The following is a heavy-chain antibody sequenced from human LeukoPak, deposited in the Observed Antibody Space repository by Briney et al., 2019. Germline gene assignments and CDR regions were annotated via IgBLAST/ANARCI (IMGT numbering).Heavy chain of an antibody. V-gene: IGHV4-59*12. CDR3: ARAGGFGEGDAFDI. D-gene: IGHD3-10*01. Sequence: PSETLSLTCTVSGGSISSYYWSWIRQPPGKGLEWIGYIYYSGSTNYNPSLKSRVTISVDTSKNQFSLKLSSVTAADTAVYYCARAGGFGEGDAFDIWGQGTMVTVSS. CDR1: GGSISSYY. J-gene: IGHJ3*02. CDR2: IYYSGST.